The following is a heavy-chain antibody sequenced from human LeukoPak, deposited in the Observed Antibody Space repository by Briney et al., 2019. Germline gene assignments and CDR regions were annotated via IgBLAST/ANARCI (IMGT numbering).Heavy chain of an antibody. CDR3: AREFDGSASGAGY. J-gene: IGHJ4*02. CDR1: GFTLSRYS. CDR2: MSSSSGLI. Sequence: PGGSLRLSCAASGFTLSRYSMNWVRQAPGKGLEWVSSMSSSSGLIYYGDSVKGRFTVSRDNAKRSLYLQVNSLRADDTAVYYCAREFDGSASGAGYWGQGTLVTVSS. V-gene: IGHV3-21*01. D-gene: IGHD1-26*01.